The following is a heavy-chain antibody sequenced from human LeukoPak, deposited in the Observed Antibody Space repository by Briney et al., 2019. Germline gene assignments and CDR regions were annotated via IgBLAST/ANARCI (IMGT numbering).Heavy chain of an antibody. Sequence: SETLSLTCAVYGGSFSGYYWSWIRQPPGKGLEWLGAINHSGSTNYNPSLKSRVTISVDTSKNQFSLKLSSVTAADTAVYYCARLQSSGYYLPRYYYYMDVWGKGTTVTVSS. J-gene: IGHJ6*03. CDR3: ARLQSSGYYLPRYYYYMDV. CDR2: INHSGST. D-gene: IGHD3-22*01. CDR1: GGSFSGYY. V-gene: IGHV4-34*01.